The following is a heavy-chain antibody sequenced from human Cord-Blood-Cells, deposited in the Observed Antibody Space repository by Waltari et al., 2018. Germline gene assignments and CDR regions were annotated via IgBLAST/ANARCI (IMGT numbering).Heavy chain of an antibody. V-gene: IGHV4-39*01. J-gene: IGHJ4*02. CDR3: ARLSRLEPNFDY. Sequence: QLQLQESGPGLVTPSETLSLTCTVSGGSISSSSYYSGWTRQPPGKGLEWIGSIYYSGSTYYNPSLKSRVTISVDTSKNQFSLKLSSVTAADTAVYYCARLSRLEPNFDYWGQGTLVTVSS. CDR2: IYYSGST. D-gene: IGHD1-1*01. CDR1: GGSISSSSYY.